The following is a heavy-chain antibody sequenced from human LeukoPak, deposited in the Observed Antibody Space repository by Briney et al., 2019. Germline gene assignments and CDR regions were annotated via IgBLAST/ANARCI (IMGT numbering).Heavy chain of an antibody. D-gene: IGHD4-17*01. J-gene: IGHJ4*02. CDR2: FYPEDGET. CDR1: GYTLTELS. Sequence: ASVTVSCKVSGYTLTELSMHWVRQAPGKGVEGMGGFYPEDGETIYAQKFQGRVTMTEDTSTDTAYMELSSLRSEDTAVYYCATDYALAGNFDYWGQGTLVTVSS. V-gene: IGHV1-24*01. CDR3: ATDYALAGNFDY.